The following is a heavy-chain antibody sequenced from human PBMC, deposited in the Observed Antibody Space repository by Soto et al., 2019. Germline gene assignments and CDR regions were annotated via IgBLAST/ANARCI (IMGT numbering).Heavy chain of an antibody. CDR3: ARTMNTSGWFDR. J-gene: IGHJ5*02. CDR2: IYHSGGT. CDR1: GGPITIGGYS. V-gene: IGHV4-30-2*01. Sequence: SGTPSLTCAVSGGPITIGGYSWSWIRQPPGKGLEWIGYIYHSGGTYYNPSLKSRVTLSIDRTKKQFSLKLKSVTAAGTAVYFCARTMNTSGWFDRWGQGTMVTVSS. D-gene: IGHD3-16*01.